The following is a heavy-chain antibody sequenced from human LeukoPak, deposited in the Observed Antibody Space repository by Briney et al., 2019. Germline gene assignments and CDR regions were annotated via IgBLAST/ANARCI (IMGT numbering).Heavy chain of an antibody. CDR3: ARMDNWNACGDRGDAFDI. J-gene: IGHJ3*02. D-gene: IGHD1-1*01. Sequence: GGSLRLSCAASGFTFSTYSMNWVRQAPGKGLEWVSSISGSGVSIYYADSVQGRFTISRDNAKNSVYLQMNSLRAEDTAVYFCARMDNWNACGDRGDAFDIWGQGTMVTVSS. CDR1: GFTFSTYS. CDR2: ISGSGVSI. V-gene: IGHV3-21*01.